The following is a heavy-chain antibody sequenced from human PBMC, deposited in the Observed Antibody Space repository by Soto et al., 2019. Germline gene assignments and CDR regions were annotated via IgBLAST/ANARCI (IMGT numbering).Heavy chain of an antibody. V-gene: IGHV1-2*02. CDR2: TNPSNGGT. Sequence: ASVKVSCKASGYTFTGYYIHWVRQAPGQGLEWMGWTNPSNGGTNYAQKFQGRVTMTRDTSLSIGYMELTTLRSDDTAVFYCGRGVGGGRQYYFDSWGLGTLVTVSS. D-gene: IGHD3-16*01. CDR1: GYTFTGYY. CDR3: GRGVGGGRQYYFDS. J-gene: IGHJ4*02.